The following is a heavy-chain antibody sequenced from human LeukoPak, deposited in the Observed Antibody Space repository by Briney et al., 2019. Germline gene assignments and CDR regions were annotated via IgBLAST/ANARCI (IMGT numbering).Heavy chain of an antibody. CDR2: ISSSSSTI. Sequence: GGSLRHSCAASGFTFSSYSMNWVRQAPGKGLEWVSYISSSSSTIYYADSVKGRFTISRDNAKNSLYLQMNSLRAEDTAVYYCARNSGSYKMSPVYWGQGTLVTVSS. J-gene: IGHJ4*02. D-gene: IGHD3-10*01. V-gene: IGHV3-48*01. CDR1: GFTFSSYS. CDR3: ARNSGSYKMSPVY.